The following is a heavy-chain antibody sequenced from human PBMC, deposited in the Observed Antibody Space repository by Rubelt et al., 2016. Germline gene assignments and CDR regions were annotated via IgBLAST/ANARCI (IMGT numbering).Heavy chain of an antibody. V-gene: IGHV5-51*01. J-gene: IGHJ5*02. CDR2: IYPGDSDT. CDR3: ARFSGPLLSHNWFDP. Sequence: PGESLKISCKDSGYSFTSNWIGWVRQVPGKGLEWMGIIYPGDSDTRYSPSFQGQVTISADKSINTAYLQWSSLKASDSAMYYCARFSGPLLSHNWFDPWGQGTLVIVSS. D-gene: IGHD1-26*01. CDR1: GYSFTSNW.